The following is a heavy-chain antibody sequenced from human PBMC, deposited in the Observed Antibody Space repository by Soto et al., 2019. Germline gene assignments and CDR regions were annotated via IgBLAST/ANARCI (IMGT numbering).Heavy chain of an antibody. CDR3: ARNRRIQLWLRDYYYYMDV. CDR2: IYYSGST. V-gene: IGHV4-59*01. D-gene: IGHD5-18*01. Sequence: QVQLQESGPGLVKPSETLSLTCTVSGGSISSYYWSWIRQPPGKGLDWIGYIYYSGSTNYNPSLKTRVTISGDTSKNQFTLKLSSVTAADTAVYYCARNRRIQLWLRDYYYYMDVWGKGTTVTVSS. CDR1: GGSISSYY. J-gene: IGHJ6*03.